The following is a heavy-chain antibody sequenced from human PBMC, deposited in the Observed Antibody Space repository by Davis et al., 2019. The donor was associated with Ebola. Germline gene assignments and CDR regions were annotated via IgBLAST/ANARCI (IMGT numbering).Heavy chain of an antibody. J-gene: IGHJ3*02. Sequence: SETLSLTCAVYGGSFGGYYWSWIRQPPGKGLEWIGEINHSGSTNYNPSLKSRVTISVDTSKNQFFLKLSSVTAADTAMYYCARWAGSSGDLRAFDIWGQGTMVTVSS. D-gene: IGHD6-19*01. CDR1: GGSFGGYY. CDR2: INHSGST. CDR3: ARWAGSSGDLRAFDI. V-gene: IGHV4-34*01.